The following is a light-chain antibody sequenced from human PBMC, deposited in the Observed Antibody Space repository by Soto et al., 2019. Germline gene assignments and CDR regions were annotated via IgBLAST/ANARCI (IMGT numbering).Light chain of an antibody. J-gene: IGKJ2*01. Sequence: EIVLTQSPGTLSLSPGERATLSCRASRSLSSSYVVWYQQKPGQAPRLLIYAASRRATGIPDRFSGSGSATEYTLTISRLEAEDFAVYDCQQQGTFGQGTKLEIK. CDR3: QQQGT. V-gene: IGKV3-20*01. CDR1: RSLSSSY. CDR2: AAS.